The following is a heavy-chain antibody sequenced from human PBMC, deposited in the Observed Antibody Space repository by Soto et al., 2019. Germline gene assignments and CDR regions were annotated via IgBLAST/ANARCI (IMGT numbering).Heavy chain of an antibody. D-gene: IGHD6-13*01. J-gene: IGHJ5*02. CDR3: ARGRDGSSSWYVFWFDR. CDR2: INHSGST. Sequence: QVQLQQWGAGLLKPSETLSLTCAVYGGSFSGYYWSWIRQPPGKGLEWIGEINHSGSTNYNPSLKSRVTISVDTSKNQFALKVSSVTAADTAVYYCARGRDGSSSWYVFWFDRWGQGTLVTVSS. V-gene: IGHV4-34*01. CDR1: GGSFSGYY.